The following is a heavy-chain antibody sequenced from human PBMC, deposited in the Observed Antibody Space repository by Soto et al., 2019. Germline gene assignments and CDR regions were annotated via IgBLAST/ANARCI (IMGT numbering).Heavy chain of an antibody. J-gene: IGHJ6*02. Sequence: PGGSLRLSCAASGFTFSSYSMNWVRQAPGKGLEWVSYISSSSSTIYYADSGKGRFTISRDNAKNSLYLQMNSLRDEDTAVYYCARRIAVAGAADYYYYGMDVWGQGTTVTVSS. V-gene: IGHV3-48*02. CDR1: GFTFSSYS. CDR3: ARRIAVAGAADYYYYGMDV. CDR2: ISSSSSTI. D-gene: IGHD6-19*01.